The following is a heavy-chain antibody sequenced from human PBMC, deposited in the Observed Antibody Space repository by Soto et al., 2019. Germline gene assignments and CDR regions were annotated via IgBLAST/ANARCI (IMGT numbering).Heavy chain of an antibody. V-gene: IGHV1-69*02. CDR1: GGTFSSYT. D-gene: IGHD2-8*01. Sequence: ASVKVSCKASGGTFSSYTISWVRQAPGQGLEWMGRIIPILGIANYAQKFQGRVTITADKSTSTAYMELSSLRSEDTAVYYCASLKGNFTNGGCPHDAFDIWGKGTMVTV. CDR2: IIPILGIA. CDR3: ASLKGNFTNGGCPHDAFDI. J-gene: IGHJ3*02.